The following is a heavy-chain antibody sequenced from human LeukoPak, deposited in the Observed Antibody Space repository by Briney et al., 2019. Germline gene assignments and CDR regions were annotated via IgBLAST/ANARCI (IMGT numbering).Heavy chain of an antibody. J-gene: IGHJ4*02. D-gene: IGHD6-13*01. V-gene: IGHV3-7*04. CDR2: IKQDGSET. CDR3: ARGTPQYTSSWYNY. Sequence: GGSLRLSCAASGFTFSTYWMSWVRQAPGKGLECVANIKQDGSETYYVDSVKGRFTISRDNAKNSLFLQTNSLRAEDTAVYYCARGTPQYTSSWYNYWGQGALVTVSS. CDR1: GFTFSTYW.